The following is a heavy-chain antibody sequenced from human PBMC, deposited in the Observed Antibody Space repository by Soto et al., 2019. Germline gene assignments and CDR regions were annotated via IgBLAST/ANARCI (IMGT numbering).Heavy chain of an antibody. D-gene: IGHD2-15*01. V-gene: IGHV1-8*01. CDR2: MNPNSGNT. CDR1: GYTFTSYG. J-gene: IGHJ5*02. Sequence: ASVKVSCKASGYTFTSYGINWVRQATGQGLEWMGWMNPNSGNTGYAQKFQGRVTMTRNTSISTAYMELSSLRSEDTAVYYCARAGYCSGGSCWRFDPWGQGTLVTVSS. CDR3: ARAGYCSGGSCWRFDP.